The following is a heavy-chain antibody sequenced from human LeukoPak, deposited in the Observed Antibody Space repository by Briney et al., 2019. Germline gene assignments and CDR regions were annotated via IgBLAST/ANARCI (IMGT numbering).Heavy chain of an antibody. D-gene: IGHD5-24*01. Sequence: SETLSLTCTVSGGSISSYYWSWIRQPPGKGLEWIGYIYYSGSTNYNPSLKSRVTISVDTSKNQFSLKLSSVTAADTAVYYCARVERWLQFRYWGQGTLVTVSS. CDR3: ARVERWLQFRY. V-gene: IGHV4-59*12. CDR2: IYYSGST. CDR1: GGSISSYY. J-gene: IGHJ4*02.